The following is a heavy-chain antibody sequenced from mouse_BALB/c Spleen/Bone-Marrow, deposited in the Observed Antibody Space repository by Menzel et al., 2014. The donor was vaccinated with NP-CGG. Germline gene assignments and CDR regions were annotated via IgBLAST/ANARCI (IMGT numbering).Heavy chain of an antibody. CDR2: ISSGGSYT. J-gene: IGHJ2*01. CDR1: GFTFXSYA. CDR3: ARHITTVVADY. D-gene: IGHD1-1*01. Sequence: VQLKQSGGGLVKPGGSLKLSCAASGFTFXSYAMSWVRQTPEKRLEWVATISSGGSYTYYPDSVKGRFTISRDNAKNTLYLQMSSLGSEDTAMYYCARHITTVVADYWGQGTTLTVSS. V-gene: IGHV5-9-3*01.